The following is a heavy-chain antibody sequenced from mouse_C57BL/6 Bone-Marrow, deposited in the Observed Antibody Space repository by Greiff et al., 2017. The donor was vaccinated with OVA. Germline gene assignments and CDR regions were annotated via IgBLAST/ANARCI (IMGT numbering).Heavy chain of an antibody. CDR3: ASTYYYGSNDAMDY. J-gene: IGHJ4*01. CDR2: FHPYNDDT. Sequence: VKLMESGAELVKPGASVKMSCKASGYTFTTYPIEWMKQNHGKSLEWIGNFHPYNDDTKYNEKFKGKATLTVEKSSSTVYVELSRLTSDDSAVYYCASTYYYGSNDAMDYWGQGTSVTVSS. V-gene: IGHV1-47*01. D-gene: IGHD1-1*01. CDR1: GYTFTTYP.